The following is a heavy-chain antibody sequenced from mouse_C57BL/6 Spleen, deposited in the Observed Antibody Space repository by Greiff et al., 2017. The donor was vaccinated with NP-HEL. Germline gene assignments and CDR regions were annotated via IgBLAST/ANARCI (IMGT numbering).Heavy chain of an antibody. CDR1: GFSLTSYG. V-gene: IGHV2-2*01. CDR2: IWSGGST. CDR3: ATNLDLLPPPHAMDN. D-gene: IGHD1-1*01. J-gene: IGHJ4*01. Sequence: QVQLQQSGPGLVQPSQSLSITCTVSGFSLTSYGVHWVRQSPGKGLEWLGVIWSGGSTDYNAAFISRLSISKDNSKSQVFFKMNSLQAVDTAIYYCATNLDLLPPPHAMDNWGQGASETASS.